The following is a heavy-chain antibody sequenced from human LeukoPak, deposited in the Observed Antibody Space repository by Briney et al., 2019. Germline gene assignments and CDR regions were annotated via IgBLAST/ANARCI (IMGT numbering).Heavy chain of an antibody. V-gene: IGHV1-69*13. CDR2: IIPIFGTA. CDR1: GGTFSSYA. Sequence: GASVKVPCKASGGTFSSYAISWVRQAPGQGLEWMGGIIPIFGTANYAQKFQGRVTITADESTSTAYMELSSLRSEDTAVYYCARESMYYYDSSGYYEFDYWGQGTLVTVSS. D-gene: IGHD3-22*01. J-gene: IGHJ4*02. CDR3: ARESMYYYDSSGYYEFDY.